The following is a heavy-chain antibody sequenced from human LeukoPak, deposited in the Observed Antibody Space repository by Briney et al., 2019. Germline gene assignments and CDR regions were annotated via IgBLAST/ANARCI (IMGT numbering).Heavy chain of an antibody. J-gene: IGHJ4*02. D-gene: IGHD5-18*01. CDR3: VEGGAARFDY. V-gene: IGHV3-7*03. Sequence: GGSLRLSCAASGFTFSSYWMSWVRQAPGKGLEWVANIKKDGSEKYYVDSVKGRFTISRDNAKNSLYLQMNSLRAEDTAVYYCVEGGAARFDYWGQGTLVAVSS. CDR1: GFTFSSYW. CDR2: IKKDGSEK.